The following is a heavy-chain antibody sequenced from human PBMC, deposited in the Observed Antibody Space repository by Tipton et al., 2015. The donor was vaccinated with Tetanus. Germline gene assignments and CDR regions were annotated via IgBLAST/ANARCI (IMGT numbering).Heavy chain of an antibody. Sequence: QSGPEVKKPGSSVKVSCKASGGTFSKYALNWVRQAPGQGLEWMGGFIPVFGSPSYAPKFQGKVTITADASTTTVYMDVDSLTSDDTAVYYCATAKYGFNSARIYYGLDVWGQGTTVTVSS. CDR1: GGTFSKYA. V-gene: IGHV1-69*01. J-gene: IGHJ6*02. CDR3: ATAKYGFNSARIYYGLDV. CDR2: FIPVFGSP. D-gene: IGHD5-24*01.